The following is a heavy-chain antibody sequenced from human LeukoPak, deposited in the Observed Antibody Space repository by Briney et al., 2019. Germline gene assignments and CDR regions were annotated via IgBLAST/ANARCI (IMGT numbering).Heavy chain of an antibody. CDR3: ARAFWSGYGMDV. Sequence: ASVKVSCKVSGYTLTELSMHWVRQAPGQGLEWMGIINPSGGSTSYAQKFQGRVTMTRDTSTSTVYMELSSLRSEDTAVYYCARAFWSGYGMDVWGQGTTVTVSS. J-gene: IGHJ6*02. V-gene: IGHV1-46*01. CDR1: GYTLTELS. CDR2: INPSGGST. D-gene: IGHD3-3*01.